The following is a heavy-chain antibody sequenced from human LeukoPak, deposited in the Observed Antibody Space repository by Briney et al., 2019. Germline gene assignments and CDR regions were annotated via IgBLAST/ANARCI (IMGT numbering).Heavy chain of an antibody. J-gene: IGHJ5*02. CDR3: ARGRAVVAASDNWFDP. CDR2: ISTSSSYI. Sequence: GGSLRLSCAASGFTFSRYSLKWVRQAPGKGLEGVSSISTSSSYIYYADSAKGRFTYSRDNARNSVYLQMNSLRAEDTAVYYCARGRAVVAASDNWFDPWGQGTLVTVSS. V-gene: IGHV3-21*01. CDR1: GFTFSRYS. D-gene: IGHD2-15*01.